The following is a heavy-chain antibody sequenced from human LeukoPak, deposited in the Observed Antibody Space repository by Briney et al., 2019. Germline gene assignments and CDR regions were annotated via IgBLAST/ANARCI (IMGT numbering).Heavy chain of an antibody. J-gene: IGHJ5*02. CDR3: AKDSRSSGWYNWFDP. Sequence: GGSLRLSCAASGFTFSSYAMSWVRQAPGKGLEGVSAISGSGDSTYYADSVKGRFTISRDNSKNTLYLQMNRLRAEDTAIYYCAKDSRSSGWYNWFDPWGQGALVTVS. V-gene: IGHV3-23*01. CDR1: GFTFSSYA. D-gene: IGHD6-19*01. CDR2: ISGSGDST.